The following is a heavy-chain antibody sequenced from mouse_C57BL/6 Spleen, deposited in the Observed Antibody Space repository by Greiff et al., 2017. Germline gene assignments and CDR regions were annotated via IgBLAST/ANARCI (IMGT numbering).Heavy chain of an antibody. CDR3: ATGFAY. J-gene: IGHJ3*01. CDR2: IYPGDGET. V-gene: IGHV1-82*01. CDR1: GYAFSSSW. Sequence: VKLQESGPELVKPGASVKISCTASGYAFSSSWMNWVKQRPGKGLEWIGRIYPGDGETNYNGKIKGKATLTADKSSSTAYMQISSLTSEDSAVYFCATGFAYWGQGTLVTVSA.